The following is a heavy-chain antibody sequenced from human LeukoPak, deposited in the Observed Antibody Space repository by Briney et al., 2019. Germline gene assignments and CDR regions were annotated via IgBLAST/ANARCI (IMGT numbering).Heavy chain of an antibody. V-gene: IGHV4-39*01. CDR1: GASISSSSYY. D-gene: IGHD2-21*01. CDR3: ANIVNSNDRRW. Sequence: ASETLSLTCTVSGASISSSSYYWGWIRQPPGKGLEWIGTIYYSGTNYNPSLKSRVSISVDTSKNQFSLKLSSVTAADTAVYYCANIVNSNDRRWGGQGTLGTVS. CDR2: IYYSGT. J-gene: IGHJ4*02.